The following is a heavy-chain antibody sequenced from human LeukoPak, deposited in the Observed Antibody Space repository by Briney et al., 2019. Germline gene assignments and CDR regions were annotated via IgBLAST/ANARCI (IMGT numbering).Heavy chain of an antibody. J-gene: IGHJ1*01. D-gene: IGHD2-2*01. CDR1: GFTVSSNY. V-gene: IGHV3-53*01. CDR2: IYRSGST. CDR3: ARSLGFCSSSNFQEYLQH. Sequence: PGGSLRLSCAASGFTVSSNYMSWVRQAPGKGLEWVSVIYRSGSTYYADSVKGRFTISRDNSNNTLYLQMNSLRAEDTAVYYCARSLGFCSSSNFQEYLQHWGQGTPVTVSS.